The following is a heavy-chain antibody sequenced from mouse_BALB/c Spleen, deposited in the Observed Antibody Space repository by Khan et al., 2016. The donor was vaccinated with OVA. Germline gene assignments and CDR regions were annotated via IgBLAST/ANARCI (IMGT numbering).Heavy chain of an antibody. J-gene: IGHJ3*01. Sequence: VQLKESGGGLVRPGGSLKLSCATSGFTFSTYAMSWVRQIPEKRLEWVTTISSDGDYTYYPDSVKGRFTISRDNAKNTLYLQMSRLRSEDTAMYYCTRSPYGNFAYWGQGTLVTVSA. V-gene: IGHV5-9-3*01. CDR2: ISSDGDYT. D-gene: IGHD2-1*01. CDR1: GFTFSTYA. CDR3: TRSPYGNFAY.